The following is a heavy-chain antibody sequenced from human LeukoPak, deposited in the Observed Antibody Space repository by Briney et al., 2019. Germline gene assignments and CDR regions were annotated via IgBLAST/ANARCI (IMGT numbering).Heavy chain of an antibody. D-gene: IGHD4-23*01. V-gene: IGHV3-53*05. CDR2: IYSGGDT. Sequence: GGSLRLSCAASGFSVGNNYVTWVRQPPGKGLEWVSVIYSGGDTYYADSVKGRFTISRDNSKNMLYLQINSLRVEDTAVYYCTDAVAGWGQGTLVTVS. CDR1: GFSVGNNY. CDR3: TDAVAG. J-gene: IGHJ4*02.